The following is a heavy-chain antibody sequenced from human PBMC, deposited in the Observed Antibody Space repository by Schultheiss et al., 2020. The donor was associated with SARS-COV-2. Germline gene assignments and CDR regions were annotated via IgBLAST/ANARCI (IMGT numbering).Heavy chain of an antibody. Sequence: SCAASGFTFSNAWMSWVRQASGKGLEWVGRIKSKTDGGTTDYAAPVKGRFTISRDDSKNTLYLQMNSLRAEDTAVYYCARGTVVVPAAIVLYTKRYGMDVWGQGTTVTVSS. CDR3: ARGTVVVPAAIVLYTKRYGMDV. J-gene: IGHJ6*02. CDR2: IKSKTDGGTT. D-gene: IGHD2-2*02. CDR1: GFTFSNAW. V-gene: IGHV3-15*01.